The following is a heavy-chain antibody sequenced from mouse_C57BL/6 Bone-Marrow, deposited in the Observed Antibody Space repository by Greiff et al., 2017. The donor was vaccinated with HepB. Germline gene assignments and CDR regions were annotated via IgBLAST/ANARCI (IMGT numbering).Heavy chain of an antibody. Sequence: EVKLVESGGGLVKPGGSLKLSCAASGFTFSSYAMSWVRQTPEKRLEWVATISDGGSYTYYPDNVKGRFTISRDNAKNNLYLQMSHLKSEDTAMYYCARDGANESYWGQGTTLTVSS. CDR1: GFTFSSYA. V-gene: IGHV5-4*01. CDR3: ARDGANESY. J-gene: IGHJ2*01. D-gene: IGHD3-1*01. CDR2: ISDGGSYT.